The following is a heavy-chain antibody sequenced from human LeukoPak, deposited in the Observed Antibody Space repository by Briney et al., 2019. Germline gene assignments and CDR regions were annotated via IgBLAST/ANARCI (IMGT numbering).Heavy chain of an antibody. J-gene: IGHJ6*02. CDR3: AKDSIPVAGTDYYYYGMDV. CDR1: GFSFSAYW. CDR2: ISGSGGST. V-gene: IGHV3-23*01. Sequence: PGGSLRLSCAVSGFSFSAYWMNWVRRAPGKGLEWVSAISGSGGSTYYADSVKGRFTISRDNSKNTLYLQTNSLRAEDTAVYYCAKDSIPVAGTDYYYYGMDVWGQGTTVTVSS. D-gene: IGHD6-19*01.